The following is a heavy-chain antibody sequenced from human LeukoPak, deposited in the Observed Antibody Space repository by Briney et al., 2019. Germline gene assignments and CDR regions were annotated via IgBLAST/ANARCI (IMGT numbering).Heavy chain of an antibody. D-gene: IGHD3-22*01. CDR1: GGSFSGYY. J-gene: IGHJ6*02. Sequence: SETLSLTCAVYGGSFSGYYWSWIRQPPGKGLEWMGEINHSGSTNYNPSLKSRVTISVDTSKNQFSLKLSSVTAADTAVYYCARLHNYYDSSGYYLTSYYYYYGMDVWGQGTTVTVSS. V-gene: IGHV4-34*01. CDR2: INHSGST. CDR3: ARLHNYYDSSGYYLTSYYYYYGMDV.